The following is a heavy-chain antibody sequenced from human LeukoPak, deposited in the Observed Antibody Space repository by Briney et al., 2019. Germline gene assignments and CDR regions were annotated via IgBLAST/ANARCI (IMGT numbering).Heavy chain of an antibody. CDR1: GYTFTSYG. CDR2: ISAYNGNT. D-gene: IGHD3-16*01. V-gene: IGHV1-18*01. Sequence: GASVKVSCKASGYTFTSYGISWVRQAPGQGLEWMGWISAYNGNTNYAQKLQGRVTMTTDTSTSTAYMELRSLRSDDTAVYYCARDLLGGASYYYGMDVWGQGTTVTVSS. CDR3: ARDLLGGASYYYGMDV. J-gene: IGHJ6*02.